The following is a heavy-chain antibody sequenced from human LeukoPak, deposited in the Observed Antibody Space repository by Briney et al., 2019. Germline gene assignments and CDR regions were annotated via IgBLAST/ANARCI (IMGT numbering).Heavy chain of an antibody. J-gene: IGHJ3*02. CDR2: ISSSGCTI. CDR3: ARDFHCSSTACYAPDSFDI. Sequence: QPGGSLRLSCAASGFTFSSYEMNCVREAPGKGVERVSYISSSGCTIYYADSVKGRFTIRRDNAKNSLYLQMNSLRAEDTAVYYCARDFHCSSTACYAPDSFDIWGQGTLVTVSS. V-gene: IGHV3-48*03. CDR1: GFTFSSYE. D-gene: IGHD2-2*01.